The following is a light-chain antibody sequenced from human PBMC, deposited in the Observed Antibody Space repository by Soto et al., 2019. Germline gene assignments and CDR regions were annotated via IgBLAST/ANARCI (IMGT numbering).Light chain of an antibody. V-gene: IGLV1-51*02. CDR3: GTWDSSLSAGWV. Sequence: QSVLTQPPSVSAAPGQTVTISCSGSSSNIGNNYVSWYQQLPGTAPKLLIYENNKRPSGIPDRFSGSKSGTSATLGITGLQTGDEAEYYCGTWDSSLSAGWVFGGGTKLTVL. CDR1: SSNIGNNY. CDR2: ENN. J-gene: IGLJ3*02.